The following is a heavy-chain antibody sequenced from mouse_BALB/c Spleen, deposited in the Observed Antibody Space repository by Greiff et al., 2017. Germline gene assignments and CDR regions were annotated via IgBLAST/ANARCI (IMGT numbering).Heavy chain of an antibody. V-gene: IGHV1-5*01. CDR3: PNSCFAY. CDR1: GYTFTSYW. CDR2: IYPGNSDT. Sequence: VQLQQSGTVLARPGASVKMSCKASGYTFTSYWMHWVKQRPGQGLEWIGAIYPGNSDTSYNQKFKGKAKLTAVTSTSTAYMELTNLTNEDSAVYYCPNSCFAYWGQGTPLTVSS. D-gene: IGHD4-1*01. J-gene: IGHJ2*01.